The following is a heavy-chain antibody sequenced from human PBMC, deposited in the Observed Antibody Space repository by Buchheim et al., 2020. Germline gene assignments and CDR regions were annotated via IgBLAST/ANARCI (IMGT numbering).Heavy chain of an antibody. CDR1: GYTFTSYA. D-gene: IGHD3-3*01. Sequence: QVQLVQSGAEVKKPGASVNVSCKASGYTFTSYAMHWVRQAPGQRLEWMGWINADNGNTKYSQKFQGRFTITRDTSARTAYIELSSLTPEDTAVYYCARDPDPAGYDDCWSGPDAWGKG. V-gene: IGHV1-3*01. CDR3: ARDPDPAGYDDCWSGPDA. J-gene: IGHJ6*03. CDR2: INADNGNT.